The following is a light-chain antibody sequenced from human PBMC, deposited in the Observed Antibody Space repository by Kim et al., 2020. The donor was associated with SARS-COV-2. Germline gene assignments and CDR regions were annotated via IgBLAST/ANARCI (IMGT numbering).Light chain of an antibody. V-gene: IGKV4-1*01. CDR2: LAS. CDR1: QTVLYSSNNNNY. J-gene: IGKJ5*01. CDR3: QQYYSSPIT. Sequence: TTINCKSSQTVLYSSNNNNYSAWYQQKPGQPPKLLIYLASTRESGVPDRFSGSGSGTDFTLTISSLQAEDVAVYYCQQYYSSPITVGQGTRLGIK.